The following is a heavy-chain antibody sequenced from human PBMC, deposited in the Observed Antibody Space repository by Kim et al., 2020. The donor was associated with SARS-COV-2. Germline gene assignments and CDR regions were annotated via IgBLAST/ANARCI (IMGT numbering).Heavy chain of an antibody. V-gene: IGHV1-18*01. Sequence: ASVKVSCKASGYTFTSYGISWVRQAPGQGLEWMGWISAYNGNTNYAQKLQGRVTMTTDTSTSTAYMELRSLRSDDTAVYYCAREITEHGTVDAFDIWGQGTMVTVSS. CDR3: AREITEHGTVDAFDI. D-gene: IGHD1-7*01. J-gene: IGHJ3*02. CDR2: ISAYNGNT. CDR1: GYTFTSYG.